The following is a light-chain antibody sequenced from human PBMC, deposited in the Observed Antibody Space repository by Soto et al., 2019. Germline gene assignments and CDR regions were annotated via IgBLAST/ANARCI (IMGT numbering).Light chain of an antibody. Sequence: QSVLTQPASVSASTGQSITISCTGTSSDVGGHNSVSWYRQDPGKAPKLMIYDVSNRPSGVSDRFSGSKSGNTASLTISGLQLEDEADYYCSPFTSSVSDVFGTGTKVTVL. V-gene: IGLV2-14*01. CDR2: DVS. J-gene: IGLJ1*01. CDR1: SSDVGGHNS. CDR3: SPFTSSVSDV.